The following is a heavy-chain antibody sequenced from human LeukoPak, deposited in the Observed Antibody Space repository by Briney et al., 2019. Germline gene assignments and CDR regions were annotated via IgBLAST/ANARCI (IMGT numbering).Heavy chain of an antibody. CDR1: GFTFSSYG. J-gene: IGHJ5*02. V-gene: IGHV3-30*18. Sequence: GRSLRLSCAASGFTFSSYGMHWVRQAPGKGLEWVAVISYDGSNKYYAASVKGRFTISRDNSKNTLYLQMNSLRAEDTAVYYCAKDALSTPNYYDSSGYPDPWGQGTLVTVSS. CDR3: AKDALSTPNYYDSSGYPDP. D-gene: IGHD3-22*01. CDR2: ISYDGSNK.